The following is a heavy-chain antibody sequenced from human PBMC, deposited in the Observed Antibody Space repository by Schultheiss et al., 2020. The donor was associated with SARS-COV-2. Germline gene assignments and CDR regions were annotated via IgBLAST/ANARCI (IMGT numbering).Heavy chain of an antibody. Sequence: SETLSLTCTVSGGSISESYWTWIRQPPGKGLDPIGNIYFTGITKYNPSLKSRVTISIDTSKNQFSLKLGSVTAADTAVYFCARATRVESLFSVRGGSFDFWGRGALVTVSS. CDR3: ARATRVESLFSVRGGSFDF. CDR1: GGSISESY. D-gene: IGHD5-24*01. CDR2: IYFTGIT. V-gene: IGHV4-59*01. J-gene: IGHJ4*02.